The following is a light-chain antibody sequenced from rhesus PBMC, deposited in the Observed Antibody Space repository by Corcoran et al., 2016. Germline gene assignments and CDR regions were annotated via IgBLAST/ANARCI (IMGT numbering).Light chain of an antibody. J-gene: IGLJ6*01. CDR2: GVS. V-gene: IGLV2S7*01. CDR1: SSDIGGCNY. CDR3: CSYTTSGTFDV. Sequence: QSAPTQPPSVSGSPGQSVTISCTGTSSDIGGCNYVSWYQQHPGKAPKLMLYGVSNRPSGVSDRFSGSKSGNTASLTISGLQAEDEADYYCCSYTTSGTFDVFGSGTKLTVL.